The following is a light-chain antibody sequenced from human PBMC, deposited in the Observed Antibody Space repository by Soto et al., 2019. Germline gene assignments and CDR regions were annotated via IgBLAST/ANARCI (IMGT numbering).Light chain of an antibody. J-gene: IGKJ1*01. Sequence: RKQSASAGSVNTGETATRSCRASQSVSSNLAWYQQKPGQAPRLLIYGASTRATGIPARFSGSGSGTEFILTFSSLQSADLAVYHCQQYDTWSAAWRFAEGTKVDIK. V-gene: IGKV3-15*01. CDR1: QSVSSN. CDR2: GAS. CDR3: QQYDTWSAAWR.